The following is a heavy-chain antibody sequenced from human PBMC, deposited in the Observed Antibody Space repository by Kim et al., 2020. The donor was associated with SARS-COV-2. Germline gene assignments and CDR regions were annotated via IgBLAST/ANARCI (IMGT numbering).Heavy chain of an antibody. CDR1: GFSFSTCA. CDR3: ARHRAPYCSSSPDN. V-gene: IGHV3-23*01. D-gene: IGHD6-6*01. J-gene: IGHJ4*02. Sequence: GGSLRLSCAASGFSFSTCAMSWARQAPGKGLEWVAGITGDAANTYYADSVRGRFTISRDNVRNTLYLQMSGLRAEDTAVFYCARHRAPYCSSSPDNWGQGSLVRVSS. CDR2: ITGDAANT.